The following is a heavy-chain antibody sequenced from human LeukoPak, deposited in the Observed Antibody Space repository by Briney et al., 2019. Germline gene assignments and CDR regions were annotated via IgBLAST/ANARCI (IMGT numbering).Heavy chain of an antibody. J-gene: IGHJ6*02. V-gene: IGHV3-64*01. CDR1: GFTFSSYA. Sequence: GGSLRLSCAASGFTFSSYAMHWVRQAPGKGLEYVSAISSNGGSTYYANSVKGRFTISRDNSKNTLYLQMNSLRAEDTAVYYCAKSGGQPLYYYYGMDVWGQGTTVTVSS. D-gene: IGHD2-15*01. CDR3: AKSGGQPLYYYYGMDV. CDR2: ISSNGGST.